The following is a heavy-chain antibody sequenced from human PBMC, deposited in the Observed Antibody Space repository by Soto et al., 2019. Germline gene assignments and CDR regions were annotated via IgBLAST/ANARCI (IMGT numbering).Heavy chain of an antibody. CDR2: IYYSGST. Sequence: SETLSLTCTVSGGSISSGDYYWSWIRQPPGKGLEWIGYIYYSGSTYYNPSLKSRVTISVDTSKNQFSLKLSSVTAADTAVYYCAREVVVAATPANYYYYYGMDVWGQGTTVTVSS. D-gene: IGHD2-15*01. CDR3: AREVVVAATPANYYYYYGMDV. V-gene: IGHV4-30-4*01. J-gene: IGHJ6*02. CDR1: GGSISSGDYY.